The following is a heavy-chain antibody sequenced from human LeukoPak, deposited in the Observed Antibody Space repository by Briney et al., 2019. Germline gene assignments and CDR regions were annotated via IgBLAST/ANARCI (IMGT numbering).Heavy chain of an antibody. D-gene: IGHD2-2*01. CDR1: GSSINSSSYY. J-gene: IGHJ6*02. V-gene: IGHV4-39*07. Sequence: SETLSLTCTVSGSSINSSSYYWGWIRQPPGKGLEWIGSIYYSGSTYYNPSLKSRVTISVDTSKNQFSLKLSSVTAADTAVYYCAREYQPLLYNYYYGMDVWGQGTTVTVSS. CDR3: AREYQPLLYNYYYGMDV. CDR2: IYYSGST.